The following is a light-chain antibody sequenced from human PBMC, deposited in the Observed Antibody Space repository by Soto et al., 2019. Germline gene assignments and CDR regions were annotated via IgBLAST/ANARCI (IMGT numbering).Light chain of an antibody. CDR2: GAS. Sequence: EIVLTQSPGTLSLSPGERATLSCRASQSVSSSYLAWYQQKPGQAPRLLIYGASSRATGIPDRFSGSGSGTEFTLTISSLESEDFAVYFCQQYGDRPRTFGQGTKVDI. CDR1: QSVSSSY. J-gene: IGKJ1*01. V-gene: IGKV3-20*01. CDR3: QQYGDRPRT.